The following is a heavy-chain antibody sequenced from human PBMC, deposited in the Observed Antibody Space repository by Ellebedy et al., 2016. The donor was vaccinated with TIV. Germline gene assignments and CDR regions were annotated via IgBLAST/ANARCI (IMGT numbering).Heavy chain of an antibody. Sequence: PGGSLRLSCAASGFTVSSNYMSWVRQAPGKGLEWVSVIYSGGSTYYADSVKGRFTMSRDNSKNTLYLQMNSLRAEDMAVYYCARHCSGGSCSHHAFDIWGQGTMVTVSS. CDR1: GFTVSSNY. J-gene: IGHJ3*02. CDR2: IYSGGST. CDR3: ARHCSGGSCSHHAFDI. V-gene: IGHV3-66*04. D-gene: IGHD2-15*01.